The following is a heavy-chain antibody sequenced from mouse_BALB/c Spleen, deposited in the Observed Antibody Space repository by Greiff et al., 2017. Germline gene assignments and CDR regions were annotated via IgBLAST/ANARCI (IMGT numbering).Heavy chain of an antibody. J-gene: IGHJ4*01. D-gene: IGHD1-1*01. V-gene: IGHV5-4*02. CDR3: ARDLTTGRDAMDY. Sequence: EVKLVESGGGLVKPGGSLKLSCAASGFTFSDYYMYWVRQTPEKRLEWVATISDGGSYTYYPDSVKGRFTISRDNAKNNLYLQMSSLKSEDTAMYYCARDLTTGRDAMDYWGQGTSVTVSS. CDR2: ISDGGSYT. CDR1: GFTFSDYY.